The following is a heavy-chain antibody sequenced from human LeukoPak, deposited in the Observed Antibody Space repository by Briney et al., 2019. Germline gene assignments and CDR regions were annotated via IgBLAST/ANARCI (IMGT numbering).Heavy chain of an antibody. CDR1: GYSFTTYW. J-gene: IGHJ3*02. CDR2: IYPGDSNT. D-gene: IGHD5-24*01. Sequence: GESLKISCKGSGYSFTTYWIGWVRQMPGKGLEWMGIIYPGDSNTRNSPSFQGQVTIPADKSISTAYLQWSSLKASDTAMYYCARRRDGYNDAFDIWGQGTMVTVSS. CDR3: ARRRDGYNDAFDI. V-gene: IGHV5-51*01.